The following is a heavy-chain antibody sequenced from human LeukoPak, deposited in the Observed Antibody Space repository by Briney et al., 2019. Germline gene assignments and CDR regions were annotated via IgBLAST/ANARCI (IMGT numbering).Heavy chain of an antibody. Sequence: GRSLRLSCAASGFTFDDYAMHWVRQAPGKGLEWVSGISWNSGSIGFAGSVKGRFTISRDNAKNSLYLQMNSLRAEDTAVYYCARDYCSSTSCLFDYWGQGTLVTVSS. V-gene: IGHV3-9*01. D-gene: IGHD2-2*01. CDR2: ISWNSGSI. CDR1: GFTFDDYA. CDR3: ARDYCSSTSCLFDY. J-gene: IGHJ4*02.